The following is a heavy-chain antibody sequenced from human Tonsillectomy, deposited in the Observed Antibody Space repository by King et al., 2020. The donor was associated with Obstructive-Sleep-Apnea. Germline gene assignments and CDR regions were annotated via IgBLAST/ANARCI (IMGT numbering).Heavy chain of an antibody. J-gene: IGHJ4*02. CDR1: GFTFRSYA. V-gene: IGHV3-30-3*01. Sequence: VQLVESGGGVVQPGRSLRLSCAGSGFTFRSYAMHWVRQAPGKGLEWLAIISYDGSNKYYADSVKGRLTISRDNSKNTLYLQMNRLRAEDTAVYYCATDEDTLGGSGGEFAYWGQGTLVTVSS. D-gene: IGHD3-10*01. CDR2: ISYDGSNK. CDR3: ATDEDTLGGSGGEFAY.